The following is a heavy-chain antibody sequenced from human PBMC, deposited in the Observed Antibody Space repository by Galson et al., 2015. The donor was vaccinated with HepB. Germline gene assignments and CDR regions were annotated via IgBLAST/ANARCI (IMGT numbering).Heavy chain of an antibody. D-gene: IGHD3-16*01. CDR3: ARGALGESVDY. CDR2: IIPSGGST. J-gene: IGHJ4*02. Sequence: SCKASGYTFTSYYMHWVRQAPGQGLEWMGIIIPSGGSTSYAQKFQGRVTMTRDTSTSTVYTELSSLRSEDTAVYYCARGALGESVDYWGQGTLVTVSS. CDR1: GYTFTSYY. V-gene: IGHV1-46*01.